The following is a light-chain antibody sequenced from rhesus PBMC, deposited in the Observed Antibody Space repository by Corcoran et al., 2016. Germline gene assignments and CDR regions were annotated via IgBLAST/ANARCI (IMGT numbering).Light chain of an antibody. CDR3: QQYSSRRT. Sequence: DIQMTQSPSSLSDSVGDTVTITCRASQGISSWLAWYQQKPGKAPKLLIYKAASLQSGVPSRVSGSGSGTDFTLTISRLQTEDFATYYFQQYSSRRTFGGGTKVELK. CDR1: QGISSW. CDR2: KAA. V-gene: IGKV1-22*01. J-gene: IGKJ4*01.